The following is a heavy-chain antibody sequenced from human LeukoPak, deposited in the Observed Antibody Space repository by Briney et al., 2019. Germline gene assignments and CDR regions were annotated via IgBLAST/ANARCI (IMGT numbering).Heavy chain of an antibody. CDR3: ARGPVPAPRRGIYFDY. CDR1: GYTFSIHH. D-gene: IGHD2-2*01. CDR2: IILNSGET. V-gene: IGHV1-8*01. Sequence: ASVTVSFTASGYTFSIHHIYWLRQAPGQGLEWLGWIILNSGETFYAETFQGRLSITSDTSKSSTYMDLASLAPDDTAVYYCARGPVPAPRRGIYFDYWGQGSLITVSS. J-gene: IGHJ4*02.